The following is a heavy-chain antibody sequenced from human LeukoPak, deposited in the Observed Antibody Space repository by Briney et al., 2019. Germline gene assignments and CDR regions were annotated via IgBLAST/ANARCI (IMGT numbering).Heavy chain of an antibody. J-gene: IGHJ4*02. CDR3: AKGSYYDSSGSSYFDY. Sequence: GRSLRLSCAASGFIFSNYGMHWARQAPGKGLEWVSGISGSGDNTYYADSVKGRFTISRDNSKNTLYVQVNSLGTEDTAAYYCAKGSYYDSSGSSYFDYWGQGTLVTVSS. D-gene: IGHD3-22*01. V-gene: IGHV3-23*01. CDR2: ISGSGDNT. CDR1: GFIFSNYG.